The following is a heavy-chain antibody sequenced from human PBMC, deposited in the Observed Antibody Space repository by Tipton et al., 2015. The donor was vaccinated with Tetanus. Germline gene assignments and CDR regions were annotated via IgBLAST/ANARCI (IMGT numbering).Heavy chain of an antibody. Sequence: QLVQSGAEVKEPGESLKISCKGSGYVFTMYWIAWVRQMPGKGLEWMGLIYPGNSDTRDSPSFQGQVTISADKSISPAYLQWNSLEASDTAVYYCARHLGGLRGGLPGANWGQGTLVTVSS. CDR2: IYPGNSDT. V-gene: IGHV5-51*01. CDR3: ARHLGGLRGGLPGAN. J-gene: IGHJ4*02. D-gene: IGHD3-16*01. CDR1: GYVFTMYW.